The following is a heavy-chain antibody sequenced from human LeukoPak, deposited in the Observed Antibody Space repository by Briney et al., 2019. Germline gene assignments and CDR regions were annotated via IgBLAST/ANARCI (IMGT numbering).Heavy chain of an antibody. CDR3: AREFTIFGVVPTPVTNYFDY. CDR1: GFTFSSYA. CDR2: ISYDGSNK. D-gene: IGHD3-3*01. Sequence: GGSLRLSCAASGFTFSSYAMHWVRQAPGKGLEWVAVISYDGSNKYYADSVKGRFTISRDNSKNTLYLQMNSLRAEDTAVYYCAREFTIFGVVPTPVTNYFDYWGQGTLVTVSS. V-gene: IGHV3-30*04. J-gene: IGHJ4*02.